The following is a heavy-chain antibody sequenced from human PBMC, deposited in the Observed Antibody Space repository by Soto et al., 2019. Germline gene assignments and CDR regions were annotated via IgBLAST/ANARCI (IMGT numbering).Heavy chain of an antibody. CDR2: IYYSGST. CDR1: GGSVSSGSYY. Sequence: PSETLSLTCTVSGGSVSSGSYYWSWIRQPPGKGLEWIGYIYYSGSTNYNPSLKSRVTISVDTSKNQFSLKLSSVTAADTAVYYCARDRIAAAGTRWFDPWGRGTLVTVSS. CDR3: ARDRIAAAGTRWFDP. J-gene: IGHJ5*02. D-gene: IGHD6-13*01. V-gene: IGHV4-61*01.